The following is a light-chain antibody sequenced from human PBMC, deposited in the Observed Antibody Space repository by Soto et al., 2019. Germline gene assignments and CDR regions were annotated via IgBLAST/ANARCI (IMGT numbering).Light chain of an antibody. CDR1: TGPVTHDYS. CDR2: STS. J-gene: IGLJ1*01. CDR3: LLYYSGTYA. Sequence: QAVVTQEPSLTVSPGGTVTLTCASTTGPVTHDYSPNWFQQKPGQAPRTLIYSTSIRHSWTPARFSGSLLGSKAALTLSSVQPEDEAEYYCLLYYSGTYAFGSGTKVTVL. V-gene: IGLV7-43*01.